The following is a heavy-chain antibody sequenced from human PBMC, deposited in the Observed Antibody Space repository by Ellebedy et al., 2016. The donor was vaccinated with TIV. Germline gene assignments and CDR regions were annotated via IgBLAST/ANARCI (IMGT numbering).Heavy chain of an antibody. CDR2: KSKDGSKK. V-gene: IGHV3-30-3*01. J-gene: IGHJ6*02. CDR1: GFSFSAYV. CDR3: ARNDAMDV. Sequence: GESLKISCATSGFSFSAYVTHWVRQAPGKGLEWVAVKSKDGSKKFYVDSVKGRFTISEDISKSTLYLQMNSLRPEDTVVYYCARNDAMDVWGQGTTVIVSS.